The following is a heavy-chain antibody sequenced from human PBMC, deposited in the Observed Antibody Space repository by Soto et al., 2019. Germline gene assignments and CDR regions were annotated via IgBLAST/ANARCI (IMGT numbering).Heavy chain of an antibody. V-gene: IGHV3-23*01. CDR2: ISATGGGT. CDR1: GFKFGNYA. Sequence: PGGSLRLSCAASGFKFGNYAMSWVRQAPGKGPEWVSLISATGGGTYYADSVKGRFTISRDNSHNTLYLQVHSLTAEDTAVYYCAKDRRAGGNSAFYFDFWGQGAQVTVSS. D-gene: IGHD3-16*01. J-gene: IGHJ4*02. CDR3: AKDRRAGGNSAFYFDF.